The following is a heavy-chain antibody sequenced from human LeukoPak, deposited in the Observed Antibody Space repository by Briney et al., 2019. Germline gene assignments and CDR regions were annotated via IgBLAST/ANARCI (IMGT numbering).Heavy chain of an antibody. Sequence: SVKVSCKASGGTFSSYAISWVRQAPGQGLEWMGRIIPILGIANYAQKFRGRVTITADKSTSTAYMELSSLRSEDTAVYYCARDSDVVVPAASTGYWFDPWGQGTLVTVSS. J-gene: IGHJ5*02. CDR1: GGTFSSYA. V-gene: IGHV1-69*04. CDR3: ARDSDVVVPAASTGYWFDP. D-gene: IGHD2-2*01. CDR2: IIPILGIA.